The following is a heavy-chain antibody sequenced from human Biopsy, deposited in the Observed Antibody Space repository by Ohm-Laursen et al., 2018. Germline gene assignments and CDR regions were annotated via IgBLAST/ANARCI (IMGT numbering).Heavy chain of an antibody. CDR1: AASVSGGTFY. J-gene: IGHJ3*02. CDR2: MYNRGSP. V-gene: IGHV4-61*01. D-gene: IGHD3/OR15-3a*01. Sequence: SDTLSLTCTVSAASVSGGTFYWSWIRQPPGKGLGWNWYMYNRGSPNYSPSLKSRVTILLDTSKNQFSLKLRSVTAADTAVYYCARGTGKYYVYGAFDIWGQGTMVTVSS. CDR3: ARGTGKYYVYGAFDI.